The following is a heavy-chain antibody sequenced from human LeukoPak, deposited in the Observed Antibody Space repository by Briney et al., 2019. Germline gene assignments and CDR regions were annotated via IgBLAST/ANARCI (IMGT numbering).Heavy chain of an antibody. V-gene: IGHV3-30*19. D-gene: IGHD6-13*01. CDR2: ISYDGSNK. CDR1: GFTFSSYG. Sequence: PGGSLRLSCAVSGFTFSSYGMQWVRQAPGKGLEWVAVISYDGSNKYYADSVKGRFTISRDNSKNTLYLQMNSLRAEDTAVYYCARGRSPGIAAAALDYWGQGTLVTVSS. J-gene: IGHJ4*02. CDR3: ARGRSPGIAAAALDY.